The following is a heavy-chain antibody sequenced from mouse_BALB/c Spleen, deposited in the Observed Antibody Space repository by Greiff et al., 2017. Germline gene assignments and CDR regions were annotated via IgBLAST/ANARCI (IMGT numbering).Heavy chain of an antibody. CDR2: ISSGGSYT. J-gene: IGHJ3*01. CDR1: GFTFSSYG. Sequence: EVKLVESGGDLVKPGGSLKLSCAASGFTFSSYGMSWVRQTPDKRLEWVATISSGGSYTYYPDSVKGRFTISRDNAKNTLYLQMSSLKSEDTAMYYCARHDYDGWGQGTLVTVSA. D-gene: IGHD2-4*01. V-gene: IGHV5-6*01. CDR3: ARHDYDG.